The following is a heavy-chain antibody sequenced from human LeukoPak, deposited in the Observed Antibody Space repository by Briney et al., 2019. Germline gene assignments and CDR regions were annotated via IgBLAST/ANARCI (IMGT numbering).Heavy chain of an antibody. J-gene: IGHJ5*02. Sequence: PGGSLRLSCAASGFTFSSYAMHWVRQAPGKGLEWVAVISYDGSNKYYADSVKDRFTISRDNSKNTLYLQMNSLRAEDTAVYYCARDRVLYSSSWYTWFDPWGQGTLVTVSS. D-gene: IGHD6-13*01. CDR1: GFTFSSYA. CDR3: ARDRVLYSSSWYTWFDP. V-gene: IGHV3-30-3*01. CDR2: ISYDGSNK.